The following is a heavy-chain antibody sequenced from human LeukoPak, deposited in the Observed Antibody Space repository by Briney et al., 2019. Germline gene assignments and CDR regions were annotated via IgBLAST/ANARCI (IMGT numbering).Heavy chain of an antibody. Sequence: ASVKVSCKASGYTFTGYYMHWVRQAPGQGLEWMGWINPNSGGTNYAQKFQGRVTMTRDTSISTAYMELSSLRSEDTAVYYCARGAYYDSSGYSDFDYWGQGTLVTVSS. D-gene: IGHD3-22*01. CDR2: INPNSGGT. CDR1: GYTFTGYY. J-gene: IGHJ4*02. V-gene: IGHV1-2*02. CDR3: ARGAYYDSSGYSDFDY.